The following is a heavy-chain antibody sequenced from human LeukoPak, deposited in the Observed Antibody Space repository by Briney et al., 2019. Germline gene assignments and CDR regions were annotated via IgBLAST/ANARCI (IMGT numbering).Heavy chain of an antibody. J-gene: IGHJ4*02. V-gene: IGHV4-39*01. Sequence: SETLSLTCTVSGGSISSSSYYWGWIRQPPGKGLEWIGSIYYSGSTYYNPSLKSRVTISVDTSKNQFSLKLSSVTAADTAVYYCARQREVRYCSGGSCYDFDYWGQGTLVTVSS. CDR1: GGSISSSSYY. D-gene: IGHD2-15*01. CDR3: ARQREVRYCSGGSCYDFDY. CDR2: IYYSGST.